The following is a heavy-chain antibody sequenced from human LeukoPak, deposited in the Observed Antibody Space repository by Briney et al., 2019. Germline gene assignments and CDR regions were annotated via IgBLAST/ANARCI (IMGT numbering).Heavy chain of an antibody. CDR2: FDPEDGET. Sequence: ASVKVSCKVSGYTLTELSMHWVRQAPGKGLEWMGGFDPEDGETIYAQKFQGRVTMTEDTSTDTAYMELSSLRSEDTAVYYCAIGFPQRTDGSGSYYIHSFDYWGQGTLVTVSS. CDR3: AIGFPQRTDGSGSYYIHSFDY. D-gene: IGHD3-10*01. J-gene: IGHJ4*02. V-gene: IGHV1-24*01. CDR1: GYTLTELS.